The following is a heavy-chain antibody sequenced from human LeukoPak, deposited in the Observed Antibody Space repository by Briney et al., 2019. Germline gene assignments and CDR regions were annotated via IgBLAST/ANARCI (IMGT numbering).Heavy chain of an antibody. CDR1: GGSISSSSYY. CDR2: IYYGVST. V-gene: IGHV4-39*01. CDR3: ATLGHSYGLFGVRPEENWFDP. J-gene: IGHJ5*02. D-gene: IGHD5-18*01. Sequence: PSETLSLTCTVSGGSISSSSYYWGWIRQPPGKGLEWIGSIYYGVSTYYNPSLKSRVTISVDTSKNQFSLKLSSVTAADTAVYYCATLGHSYGLFGVRPEENWFDPWGQGTLVTVSS.